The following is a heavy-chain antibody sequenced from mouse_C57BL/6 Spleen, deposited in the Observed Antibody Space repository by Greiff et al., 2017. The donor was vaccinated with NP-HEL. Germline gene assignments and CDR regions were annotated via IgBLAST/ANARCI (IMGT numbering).Heavy chain of an antibody. V-gene: IGHV1-80*01. CDR1: GYAFSSYW. CDR3: ARSLYGSDFDY. J-gene: IGHJ2*01. CDR2: IYPGDGDT. Sequence: QVQLQQSGAELVKPGASVKISCKASGYAFSSYWMNWVKQRPGKGLEWIGQIYPGDGDTNYNGKFKGKATLTAYTSSSTAYMQLSSLTSADSAVYFCARSLYGSDFDYWGQGTTLTVSS. D-gene: IGHD1-1*01.